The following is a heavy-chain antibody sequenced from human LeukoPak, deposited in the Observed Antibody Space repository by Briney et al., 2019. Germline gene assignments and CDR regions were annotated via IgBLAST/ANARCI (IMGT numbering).Heavy chain of an antibody. Sequence: GGSLRLSCAASGFTFSSYAMHWVRQAPGKGLEWVSAISGSGGSTYYADSVKGRFTISRDNSKNTLYLQMNSLRAEDTAVYYCAKDPYNWNYDSWFDPWGQGTLVTVSS. V-gene: IGHV3-23*01. CDR3: AKDPYNWNYDSWFDP. J-gene: IGHJ5*02. D-gene: IGHD1-7*01. CDR2: ISGSGGST. CDR1: GFTFSSYA.